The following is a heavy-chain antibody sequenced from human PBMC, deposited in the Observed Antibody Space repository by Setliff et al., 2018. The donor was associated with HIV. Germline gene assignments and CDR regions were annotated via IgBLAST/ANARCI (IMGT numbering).Heavy chain of an antibody. Sequence: SCAASGFTFSNAWMSWVRQAPGKGLEWVGRIKRKTDGGTTEYAAPVQGRFTISKDDSENTLYLQMNSLKTEDTAVYYCTTDAKTGVATGYWGQGTLVTVSS. CDR1: GFTFSNAW. J-gene: IGHJ4*02. V-gene: IGHV3-15*01. CDR3: TTDAKTGVATGY. D-gene: IGHD2-21*01. CDR2: IKRKTDGGTT.